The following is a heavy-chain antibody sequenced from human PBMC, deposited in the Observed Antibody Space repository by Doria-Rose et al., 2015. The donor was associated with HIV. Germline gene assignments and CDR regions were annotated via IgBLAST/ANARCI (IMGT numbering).Heavy chain of an antibody. CDR3: ARIKSSRWYHKYYFDF. V-gene: IGHV2-26*01. Sequence: SGPVLVKSTETLTLTCTVSGVSLSSPGMGVSWIRQPPGKALEWLAYIFSDDERSYNTSLKSRLTISRGTSKSQVVLTMTDMDPVDTATYYCARIKSSRWYHKYYFDFWGQGTLVIVSA. J-gene: IGHJ4*02. D-gene: IGHD6-13*01. CDR1: GVSLSSPGMG. CDR2: IFSDDER.